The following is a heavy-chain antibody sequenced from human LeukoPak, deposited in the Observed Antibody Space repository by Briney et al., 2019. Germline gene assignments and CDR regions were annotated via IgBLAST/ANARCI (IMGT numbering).Heavy chain of an antibody. V-gene: IGHV3-49*03. CDR2: IRSKAYGGTT. Sequence: PGGPLRLSCTASGFTFGDYAMSWFRQAPGKGLEWVGFIRSKAYGGTTEYAASVKGRFTISRDDSKSIAYLQMNRLKTEDTAVYYCTRVPYAGIGAAAPFDYWGQGTLVTVSS. J-gene: IGHJ4*02. D-gene: IGHD6-13*01. CDR3: TRVPYAGIGAAAPFDY. CDR1: GFTFGDYA.